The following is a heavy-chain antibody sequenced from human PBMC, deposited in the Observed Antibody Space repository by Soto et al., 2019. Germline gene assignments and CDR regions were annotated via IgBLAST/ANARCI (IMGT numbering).Heavy chain of an antibody. V-gene: IGHV1-8*01. Sequence: QVQLVQSGAEVKKPGASVKVSCKASGYTFTNSDINWVRQAPGQGLEWMGWMNANSENAGYAQKFQGRLTMTRDTSISTAYMELTGLTFDDTAVYYCARGLNRGEFAYANKVFAFWGQGALVIVSS. J-gene: IGHJ4*02. CDR1: GYTFTNSD. CDR3: ARGLNRGEFAYANKVFAF. CDR2: MNANSENA. D-gene: IGHD2-2*01.